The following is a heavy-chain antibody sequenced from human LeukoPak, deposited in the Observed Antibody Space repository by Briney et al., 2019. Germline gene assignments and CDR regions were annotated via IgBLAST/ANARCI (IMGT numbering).Heavy chain of an antibody. CDR1: GGSISSDY. D-gene: IGHD3-16*01. CDR3: ARVADNNNYVSI. J-gene: IGHJ6*04. Sequence: TSETLSLTCTVSGGSISSDYWSWIRQAPGKGLEWIGYIYYSGSTNYNPSLKSRVTISVDTSNNQFSLKLSSVTAADTAVYYCARVADNNNYVSIWGRGTTVTVSS. V-gene: IGHV4-59*01. CDR2: IYYSGST.